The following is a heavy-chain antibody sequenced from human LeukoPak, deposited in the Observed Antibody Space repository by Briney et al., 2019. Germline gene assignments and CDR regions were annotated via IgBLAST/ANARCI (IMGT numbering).Heavy chain of an antibody. D-gene: IGHD3-22*01. J-gene: IGHJ1*01. Sequence: SVKVSSKASGGTFSSYAISWVRQAPGQGLEWMGGIIPIFGTANYAQKFQGRVTITADKSTSTAYMELSSLRSEDTAVYYCARGRYNYYDSSGYYYFAYFQHWGQGTLVTVSS. CDR1: GGTFSSYA. CDR2: IIPIFGTA. CDR3: ARGRYNYYDSSGYYYFAYFQH. V-gene: IGHV1-69*06.